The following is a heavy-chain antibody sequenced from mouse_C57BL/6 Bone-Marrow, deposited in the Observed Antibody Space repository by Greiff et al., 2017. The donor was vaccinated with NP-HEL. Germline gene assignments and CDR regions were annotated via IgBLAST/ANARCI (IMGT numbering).Heavy chain of an antibody. CDR1: GYTFTDYE. D-gene: IGHD2-4*01. CDR2: IDPETGGT. Sequence: QVHVKQSGAELVRPGASVTLSCKASGYTFTDYEMHWVKQTPVHGLEWIGAIDPETGGTAYNQKFKGKAILTADKSSSTAYMELRSLTSEDSAVYYCTRGVYYDYLHWYFDVWGTGTTVTVSS. J-gene: IGHJ1*03. V-gene: IGHV1-15*01. CDR3: TRGVYYDYLHWYFDV.